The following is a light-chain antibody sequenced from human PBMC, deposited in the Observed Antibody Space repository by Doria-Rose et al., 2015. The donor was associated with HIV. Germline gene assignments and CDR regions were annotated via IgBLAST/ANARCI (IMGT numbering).Light chain of an antibody. V-gene: IGKV3-20*01. CDR1: QSVSANY. CDR3: HQYASSRT. J-gene: IGKJ1*01. CDR2: GAS. Sequence: EIVMTQSPGTLSLSPGERATLSCRASQSVSANYLAWYQQRPGQSPRLLIYGASSRATDIPDRFSCSESGTDLTLTISRLEPEYFAVYYCHQYASSRTFGQGTKVESK.